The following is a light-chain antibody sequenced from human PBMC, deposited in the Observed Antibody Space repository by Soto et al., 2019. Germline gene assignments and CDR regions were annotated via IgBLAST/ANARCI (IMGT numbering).Light chain of an antibody. CDR1: QSVSSSY. V-gene: IGKV3-20*01. J-gene: IGKJ1*01. Sequence: EIVLTQSPGTLSLSPGERGTLSCRASQSVSSSYLAWYQQKPGQAPRLLMYGTSTRATGTPDRFSSSGSGTDFTLTISSLEPEDVAVYYCQQYGSSPRTFGQGTKVEVK. CDR2: GTS. CDR3: QQYGSSPRT.